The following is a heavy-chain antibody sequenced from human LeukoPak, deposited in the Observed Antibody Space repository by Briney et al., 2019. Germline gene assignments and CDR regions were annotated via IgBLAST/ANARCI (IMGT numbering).Heavy chain of an antibody. J-gene: IGHJ4*02. CDR2: ISSSSSYI. CDR3: ARVAWGLDY. D-gene: IGHD3-16*01. CDR1: GFTFSSYS. V-gene: IGHV3-21*01. Sequence: GGSLRLSCAASGFTFSSYSMNWVRQAPGEGLEWVSSISSSSSYIYYADSVEGRFTISRDNAKNSLYLQMNSLRAEDTAVYYCARVAWGLDYWGQGTLVTVSS.